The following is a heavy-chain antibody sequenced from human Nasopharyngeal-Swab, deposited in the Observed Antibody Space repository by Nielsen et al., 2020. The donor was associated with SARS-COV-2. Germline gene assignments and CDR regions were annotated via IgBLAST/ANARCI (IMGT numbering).Heavy chain of an antibody. Sequence: GGSLRLSCAASGFTFSTYAMTWVRQAPGKGLEWVSTIDAGGGNTWYADSVKGRFTISRDNSKNTLYLQMNSLRAEDTAVYYCARPTYYYDSSGLRPGAFDIWGQGTMVTVSS. J-gene: IGHJ3*02. V-gene: IGHV3-23*01. CDR1: GFTFSTYA. CDR2: IDAGGGNT. D-gene: IGHD3-22*01. CDR3: ARPTYYYDSSGLRPGAFDI.